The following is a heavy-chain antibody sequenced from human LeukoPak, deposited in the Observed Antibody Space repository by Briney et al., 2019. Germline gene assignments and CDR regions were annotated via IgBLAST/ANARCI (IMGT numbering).Heavy chain of an antibody. CDR1: GGSISSGGYY. CDR2: IHYSGTT. V-gene: IGHV4-31*03. Sequence: SETLSLTCTVSGGSISSGGYYWGWIRQHPGMGLEWVGFIHYSGTTYYNPSLKSRLTISVDTSKDQVSLELSSVTAADTAVYYCARARSTYYSFDYWGQGTLVTVSS. J-gene: IGHJ4*02. CDR3: ARARSTYYSFDY. D-gene: IGHD2-2*01.